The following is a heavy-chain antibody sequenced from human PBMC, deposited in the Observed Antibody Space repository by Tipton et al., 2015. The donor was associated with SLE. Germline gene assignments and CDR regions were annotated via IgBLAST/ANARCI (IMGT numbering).Heavy chain of an antibody. CDR2: IYVAGTT. D-gene: IGHD2-2*03. J-gene: IGHJ5*02. CDR3: ARVDRETWDGDWLDP. V-gene: IGHV3-53*04. CDR1: GFTVSSHY. Sequence: SLRLSCAASGFTVSSHYMNWVRQAPGKGLEWVSVIYVAGTTWYADSVKGRFTVSRHNSKNTLYLQMDSLRPEDTAVYYCARVDRETWDGDWLDPWGQGTLVTVSS.